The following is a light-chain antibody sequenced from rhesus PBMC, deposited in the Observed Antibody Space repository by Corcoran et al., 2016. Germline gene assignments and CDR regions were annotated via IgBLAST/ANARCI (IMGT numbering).Light chain of an antibody. V-gene: IGKV1-22*01. J-gene: IGKJ2*01. CDR2: EAY. CDR3: QQYCSTPSS. CDR1: QGITND. Sequence: DIQMTQSPSSLSASVGDRVTITCRASQGITNDLGWYKQKPVDTPKLLIYEAYSLQSGIPSRFSGTGYGTDFTLTISTLQSEDFATYNCQQYCSTPSSFGQGTKVELK.